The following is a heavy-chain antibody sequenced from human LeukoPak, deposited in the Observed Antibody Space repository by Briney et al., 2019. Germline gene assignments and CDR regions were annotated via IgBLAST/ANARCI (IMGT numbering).Heavy chain of an antibody. J-gene: IGHJ4*02. CDR2: IYYSGST. D-gene: IGHD4-23*01. CDR3: ARNRRYGGNSFDY. Sequence: SETLSLTCTVSGGSISSYYWSWIRQPPGKGLEWIGYIYYSGSTNYNPSLKSRVTKSVDTSKNQFSLKLSSVTAADTAVYYCARNRRYGGNSFDYWGQGTLVTVSS. V-gene: IGHV4-59*08. CDR1: GGSISSYY.